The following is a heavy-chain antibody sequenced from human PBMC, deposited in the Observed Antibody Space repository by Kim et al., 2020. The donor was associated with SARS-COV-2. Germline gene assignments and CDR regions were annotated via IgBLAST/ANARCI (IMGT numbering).Heavy chain of an antibody. CDR3: VKVGGV. J-gene: IGHJ4*02. Sequence: GGSLRLSCAASGFVFSTYIIRWVRQAPGKGLEWVAFISPDGSQNFYADSVKGRFSASRDNSKNTVYLEMNTLRREDTAVYHCVKVGGVWGQGAMVTVSS. D-gene: IGHD3-16*01. V-gene: IGHV3-30*18. CDR2: ISPDGSQN. CDR1: GFVFSTYI.